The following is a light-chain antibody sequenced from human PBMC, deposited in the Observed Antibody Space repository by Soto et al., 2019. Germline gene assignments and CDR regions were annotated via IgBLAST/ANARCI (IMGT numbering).Light chain of an antibody. J-gene: IGKJ1*01. CDR3: QQYGRSVG. Sequence: EIVMTQSPATLSVSPGERATLSCRAGQGVTTNFAWYQQKSGQSPRLLIYDVSIRATGVPARFSATGSETDFTLTVSRLEPEDFAVYYCQQYGRSVGFGQGTKGDIK. CDR1: QGVTTN. CDR2: DVS. V-gene: IGKV3-15*01.